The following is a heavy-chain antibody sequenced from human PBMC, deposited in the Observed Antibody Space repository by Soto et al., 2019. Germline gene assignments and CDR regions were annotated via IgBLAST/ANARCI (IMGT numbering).Heavy chain of an antibody. CDR3: ARRGHSGDYTGKLDA. CDR2: ISASTGET. Sequence: QVYLVQSGGELKKPGASVKVSCRASGNSFSSYVISWVRQSPGQGLEWMGWISASTGETNYAQKFQGRVIRTTHTTTNSGYLEVMILTSDDTAVYYCARRGHSGDYTGKLDAWGKGTTVSVSP. D-gene: IGHD4-17*01. V-gene: IGHV1-18*01. CDR1: GNSFSSYV. J-gene: IGHJ6*04.